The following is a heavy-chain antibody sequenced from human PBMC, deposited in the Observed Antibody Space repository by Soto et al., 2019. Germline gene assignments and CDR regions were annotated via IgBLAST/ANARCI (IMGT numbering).Heavy chain of an antibody. D-gene: IGHD3-22*01. CDR2: IKQDGSEK. J-gene: IGHJ4*02. Sequence: GGSLRLSCAASGFTFSSYWMSWVRQAPGKGLEWVANIKQDGSEKYYVDSVKGRFTISRENAKNSLYLQMNSLRAEDTAVYYCARDSAYYDSSGYPIQPSRNPPDFDYWGQGTLVTVSS. CDR3: ARDSAYYDSSGYPIQPSRNPPDFDY. CDR1: GFTFSSYW. V-gene: IGHV3-7*05.